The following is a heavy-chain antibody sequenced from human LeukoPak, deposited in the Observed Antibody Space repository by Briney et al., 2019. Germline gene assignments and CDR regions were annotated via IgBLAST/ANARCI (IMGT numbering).Heavy chain of an antibody. CDR3: AKLRSSWHHYYYYYMDV. Sequence: PGGSLRFSCAASGFTFSSYAMSWVRQAPGKGLEWVSAISGNGGSTYYADSVKGRFTISRDNSKNTLYLQMNSLRAEDTAVYYCAKLRSSWHHYYYYYMDVWGKGTTVTVSS. J-gene: IGHJ6*03. D-gene: IGHD6-13*01. V-gene: IGHV3-23*01. CDR1: GFTFSSYA. CDR2: ISGNGGST.